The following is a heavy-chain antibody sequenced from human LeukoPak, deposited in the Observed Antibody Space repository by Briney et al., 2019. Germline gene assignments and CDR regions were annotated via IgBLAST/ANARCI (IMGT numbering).Heavy chain of an antibody. CDR3: AKDISQGYTFGSIEEDY. V-gene: IGHV3-23*01. Sequence: GGSLRLSCAASGFTFSSYAMSWVRQAPGKGLEWVSAISGSGGSTYYADSVKGRFTISRDNSKNTLYLQMNSLRAEDTAVYFCAKDISQGYTFGSIEEDYWGQGTLVTVSS. D-gene: IGHD5-18*01. CDR2: ISGSGGST. CDR1: GFTFSSYA. J-gene: IGHJ4*02.